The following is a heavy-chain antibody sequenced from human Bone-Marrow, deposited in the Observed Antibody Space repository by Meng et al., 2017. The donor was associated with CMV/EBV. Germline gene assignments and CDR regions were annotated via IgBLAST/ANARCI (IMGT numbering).Heavy chain of an antibody. J-gene: IGHJ5*02. Sequence: GGSLRLSCAGSGFAFSSYSMNWVRLTPGKGLEWVSSISSGGGYIFHADSVKGRFTISRDNSKNTLYLQMNSLRAEDTAVYYCAKKSWSWFDPWGQGTLVTVSS. CDR3: AKKSWSWFDP. V-gene: IGHV3-21*04. CDR1: GFAFSSYS. CDR2: ISSGGGYI.